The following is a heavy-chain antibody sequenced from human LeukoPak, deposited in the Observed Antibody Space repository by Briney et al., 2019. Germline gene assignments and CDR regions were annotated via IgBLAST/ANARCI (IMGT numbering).Heavy chain of an antibody. D-gene: IGHD3-22*01. J-gene: IGHJ4*02. Sequence: GGSLRLSCAASGFTFSSYSMNWVRHAPGKGLEWVSYISSSSSTIYYADSVKGRFTISRDNAKNSLYLQMNSLRDEDTAVYYCARAGDYYDRRYFDYWGQGTLVTVSS. CDR2: ISSSSSTI. CDR1: GFTFSSYS. V-gene: IGHV3-48*02. CDR3: ARAGDYYDRRYFDY.